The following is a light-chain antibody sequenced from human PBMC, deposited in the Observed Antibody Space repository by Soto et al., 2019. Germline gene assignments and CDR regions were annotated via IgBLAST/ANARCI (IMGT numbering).Light chain of an antibody. CDR1: QSVSGN. CDR2: GAS. Sequence: EIVMTQSPATLSVSPGERATLSCRASQSVSGNLAWYQQKPGQAPRLLIYGASTRATGIPAGFSGSGAWTDFTLTISSMHSEDFAVYYCQQYNNWPRTFGQGTKVEIK. CDR3: QQYNNWPRT. J-gene: IGKJ1*01. V-gene: IGKV3-15*01.